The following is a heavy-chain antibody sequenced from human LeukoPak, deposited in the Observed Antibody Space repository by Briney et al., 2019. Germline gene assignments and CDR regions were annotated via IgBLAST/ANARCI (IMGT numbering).Heavy chain of an antibody. Sequence: ASVKVSCKASGGTFSSYAISWVRQAPGQGLEWMGRIIPILGIANYAQKFQGRVTITADKSTSTAYMELSSLRSEDTAVYYCARGPANDAFDIWGQGTMVTVSS. D-gene: IGHD6-25*01. V-gene: IGHV1-69*04. CDR3: ARGPANDAFDI. CDR1: GGTFSSYA. CDR2: IIPILGIA. J-gene: IGHJ3*02.